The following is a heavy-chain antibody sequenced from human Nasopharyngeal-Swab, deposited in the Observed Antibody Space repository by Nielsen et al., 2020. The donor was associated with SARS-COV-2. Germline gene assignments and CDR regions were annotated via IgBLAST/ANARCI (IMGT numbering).Heavy chain of an antibody. D-gene: IGHD3-16*02. CDR3: AKDWDIDYVWGSYRYHPLFDY. CDR2: IQGSGGST. V-gene: IGHV3-23*01. J-gene: IGHJ4*02. Sequence: WIRQPLGKGLEGVSAIQGSGGSTYYADSVKGRFNISRDKSKNTMYLQMNSLRVEDTAVYYWAKDWDIDYVWGSYRYHPLFDYWGQGTLVTVSS.